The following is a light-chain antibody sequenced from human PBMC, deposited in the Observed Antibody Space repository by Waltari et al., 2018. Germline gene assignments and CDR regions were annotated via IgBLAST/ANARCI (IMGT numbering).Light chain of an antibody. J-gene: IGKJ3*01. V-gene: IGKV1-27*01. CDR3: QNYDDAPRT. Sequence: QMTPSPPSLSASLGDRGHLTCRASPDVGAYFAWYHQKPGRVPNLLIYCATTLQSGFPSRFSGSRSGTDFTLTIISLQPEDVGTYYCQNYDDAPRTFGPGTKVDIK. CDR2: CAT. CDR1: PDVGAY.